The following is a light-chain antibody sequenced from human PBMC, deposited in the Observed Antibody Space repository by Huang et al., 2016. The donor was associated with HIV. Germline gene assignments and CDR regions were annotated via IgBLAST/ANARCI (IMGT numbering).Light chain of an antibody. J-gene: IGKJ4*01. CDR1: QTVIKN. CDR3: QQYNRWPPLT. Sequence: VMTQSPASLSVSPGERVTLSCRASQTVIKNLAWYQQRPGQPPRLLVYGASVRAAGVPDRVSGSGSGTDCTLTITSLQSEDFAIYYCQQYNRWPPLTFGRGTKVETK. CDR2: GAS. V-gene: IGKV3-15*01.